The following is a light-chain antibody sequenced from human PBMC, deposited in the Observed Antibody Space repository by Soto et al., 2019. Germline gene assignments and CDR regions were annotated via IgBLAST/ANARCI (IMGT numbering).Light chain of an antibody. CDR1: QGVSRK. Sequence: EIVLTPSPGTLSFSPGERATLSFRASQGVSRKLAWYQHKPGQAPRLLISGSSTGATGIPARFSGSGSGTEFTLTISSLQSEDCAVYYCQQYYTWPITFGGGTKVDI. V-gene: IGKV3-15*01. CDR3: QQYYTWPIT. J-gene: IGKJ4*01. CDR2: GSS.